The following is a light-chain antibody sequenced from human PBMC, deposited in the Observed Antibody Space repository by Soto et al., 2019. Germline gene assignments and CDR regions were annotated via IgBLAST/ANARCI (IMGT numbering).Light chain of an antibody. Sequence: DIQKTQSPSSLSASVGDRVTITCRASQSISSYLNWYQQKPGKAPKLLIYASSSLQSGVPSRFSGSGSGTDFTLTISSLQPEDFATYYCQQSYSTPPYTFGQGTKLEIK. CDR3: QQSYSTPPYT. CDR2: ASS. J-gene: IGKJ2*01. V-gene: IGKV1-39*01. CDR1: QSISSY.